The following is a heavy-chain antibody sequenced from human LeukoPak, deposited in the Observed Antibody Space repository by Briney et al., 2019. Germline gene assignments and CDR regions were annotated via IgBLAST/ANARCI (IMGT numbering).Heavy chain of an antibody. CDR2: IDAGNGRT. V-gene: IGHV1-3*03. CDR1: GYDFTKYA. Sequence: ASVKVSCKASGYDFTKYAVQWVRQAPGQRLEWMGWIDAGNGRTKYSQDFQGRVTISRDTSASIAYMELSSLRSDDMAVYYCASGDYGDPPLNYWGQGTLVTVSS. D-gene: IGHD4/OR15-4a*01. CDR3: ASGDYGDPPLNY. J-gene: IGHJ4*02.